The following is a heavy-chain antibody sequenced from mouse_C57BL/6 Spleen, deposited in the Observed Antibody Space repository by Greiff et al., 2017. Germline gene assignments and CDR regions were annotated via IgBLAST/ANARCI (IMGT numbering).Heavy chain of an antibody. Sequence: QVQLQQPGAELVRPGSSVKLSCKASGYTFTSYWMXWVKQRPGQGLEWIGNIYPSDSETHYNQKFKDKATLTVDKSSSTAYMQLSSLTSEDSAVYYCARGAGTGFDYWGQGTTLTVSS. J-gene: IGHJ2*01. CDR1: GYTFTSYW. D-gene: IGHD4-1*01. V-gene: IGHV1-61*01. CDR2: IYPSDSET. CDR3: ARGAGTGFDY.